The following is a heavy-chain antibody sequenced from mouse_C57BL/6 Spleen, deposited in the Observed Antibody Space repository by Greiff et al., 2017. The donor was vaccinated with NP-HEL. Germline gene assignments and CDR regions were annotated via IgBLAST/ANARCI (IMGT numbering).Heavy chain of an antibody. D-gene: IGHD1-1*01. CDR2: IDPSASDT. V-gene: IGHV1-52*01. CDR1: GYTFTSYC. J-gene: IGHJ1*03. Sequence: QVQLQQPGAELVRPGSSVKLSCKASGYTFTSYCMHWVKQRPIQGLDWIGNIDPSASDTHYTQQFQDKATLTADKSSSTAYMQLSSLTSEDSAVYYCASGVICNYGSPYYDWGTGTTVTVSS. CDR3: ASGVICNYGSPYYD.